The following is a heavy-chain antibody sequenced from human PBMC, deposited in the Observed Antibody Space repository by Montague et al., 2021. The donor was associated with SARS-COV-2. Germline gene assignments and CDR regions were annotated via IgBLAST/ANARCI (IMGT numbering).Heavy chain of an antibody. J-gene: IGHJ4*02. CDR3: ARAQNICFIANCVNYFDL. Sequence: SETLSLTCEVSGGSIRSYYWSWIGQSLGKGLEWIGYAHYTGSTKYNPSLKTRVTLSLDTPKNHFSLRLNSVTAADTAVYYCARAQNICFIANCVNYFDLWGLGALVSVSS. V-gene: IGHV4-59*01. D-gene: IGHD1-1*01. CDR1: GGSIRSYY. CDR2: AHYTGST.